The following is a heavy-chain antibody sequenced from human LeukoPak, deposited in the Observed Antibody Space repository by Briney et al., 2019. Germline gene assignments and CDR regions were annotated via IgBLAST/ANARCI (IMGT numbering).Heavy chain of an antibody. Sequence: SETLSLTCTVSGGSVNSYYWNWIRQSPGKGLEWIGYIYYSGRTNYNPSLQSRVTISVDTSKNQFSLKLTSVTAADTALYYCARGTHYNDSSGFFSLDYWGQGTLVTVSS. J-gene: IGHJ4*02. D-gene: IGHD3-22*01. CDR2: IYYSGRT. CDR3: ARGTHYNDSSGFFSLDY. V-gene: IGHV4-59*02. CDR1: GGSVNSYY.